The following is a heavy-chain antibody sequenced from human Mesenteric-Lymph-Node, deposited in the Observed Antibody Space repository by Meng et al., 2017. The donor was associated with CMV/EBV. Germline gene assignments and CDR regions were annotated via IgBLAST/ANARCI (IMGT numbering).Heavy chain of an antibody. CDR3: ARDRENYYDFWSALDY. J-gene: IGHJ4*02. CDR1: GFTFSDYY. CDR2: ISGSGSVI. Sequence: GGSLRLSCAASGFTFSDYYMAWIRQAPGKGLEWVSYISGSGSVIYYADSVRGRFTISRDNARNSLYLQMNSLRAEDTAVYYCARDRENYYDFWSALDYWGQGSLVTVSS. V-gene: IGHV3-11*04. D-gene: IGHD3-3*01.